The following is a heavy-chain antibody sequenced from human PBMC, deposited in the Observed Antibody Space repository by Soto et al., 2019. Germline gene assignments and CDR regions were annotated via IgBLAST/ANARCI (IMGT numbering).Heavy chain of an antibody. J-gene: IGHJ4*02. D-gene: IGHD3-16*02. CDR3: AKAKDYVWGSYRYPGDY. V-gene: IGHV3-23*01. Sequence: PGGSLRLSCAASGFTFSSYAMSWVRQAPGKGLEWVSAISGSGGSTYHADSVKGRFTISRDNSKNTLYLQMNSLRAEDTAVYYCAKAKDYVWGSYRYPGDYWGQGTLVTVSS. CDR2: ISGSGGST. CDR1: GFTFSSYA.